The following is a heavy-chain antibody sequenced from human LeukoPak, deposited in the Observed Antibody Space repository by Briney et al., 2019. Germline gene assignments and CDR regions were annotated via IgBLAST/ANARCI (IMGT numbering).Heavy chain of an antibody. V-gene: IGHV3-30*18. CDR1: GFTFSGYA. CDR2: TSYDGSNK. J-gene: IGHJ5*02. Sequence: GGSLRLSCAASGFTFSGYAMSWVRQAPGKGLEWVAVTSYDGSNKYYADSVKGRFTISRDNSKNTLYLQMNSLRAEDTAVYYCAKDRTHIVVVPAASPNWFDPWGQGTLVTVSS. CDR3: AKDRTHIVVVPAASPNWFDP. D-gene: IGHD2-2*01.